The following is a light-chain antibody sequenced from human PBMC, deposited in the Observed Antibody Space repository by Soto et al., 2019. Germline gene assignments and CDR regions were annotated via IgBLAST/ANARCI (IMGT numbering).Light chain of an antibody. V-gene: IGKV3-15*01. CDR1: QSVSSK. CDR3: QQYNNWPGT. J-gene: IGKJ1*01. CDR2: GAS. Sequence: EIVLTQSPSTLSVSTGERATLSCRASQSVSSKLAWYQQKPGQAPRLLFYGASTGATGIPARFSGSGSETKFTLSISSLQSEDFAVYYCQQYNNWPGTFGQGTKV.